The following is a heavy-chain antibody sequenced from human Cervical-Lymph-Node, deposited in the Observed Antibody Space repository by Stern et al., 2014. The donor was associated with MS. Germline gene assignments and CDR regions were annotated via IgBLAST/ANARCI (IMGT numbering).Heavy chain of an antibody. D-gene: IGHD2-15*01. CDR1: GFTFSSFS. Sequence: EDQLVESGGGLVQPGRSLRLSCAASGFTFSSFSMIWVRQAPGKGLEWVSYISNSGRTTSYADPVKGRFTVSRDNDKNSLYLHMNSLRDEDTAVYYCARVDSGGPRGAFDIWGQGTMVTVSS. CDR3: ARVDSGGPRGAFDI. V-gene: IGHV3-48*02. J-gene: IGHJ3*02. CDR2: ISNSGRTT.